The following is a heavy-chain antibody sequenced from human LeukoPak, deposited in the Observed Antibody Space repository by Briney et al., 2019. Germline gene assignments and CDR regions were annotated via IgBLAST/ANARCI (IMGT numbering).Heavy chain of an antibody. CDR2: ITTGSSHI. CDR3: ARESSGSGGYSAFDY. CDR1: GFTFSNYN. V-gene: IGHV3-21*01. D-gene: IGHD3-10*01. J-gene: IGHJ4*02. Sequence: GGSLRLFCAGSGFTFSNYNMHWVRQAPGKGLEWVSLITTGSSHIYYADSLKGRFTISRDNAKNSIYLQMDSLRVEDTAVYFCARESSGSGGYSAFDYWGQGTLVIVSS.